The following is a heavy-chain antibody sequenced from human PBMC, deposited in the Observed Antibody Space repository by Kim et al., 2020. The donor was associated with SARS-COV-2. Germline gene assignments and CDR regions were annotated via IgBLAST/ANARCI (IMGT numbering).Heavy chain of an antibody. Sequence: SETLSLTCTVSGGSISSGGYYWSWIRQHPGKGLEWIGYIYYSGSTYYNPSLKSRVTISVDTSKNQFSLKLSSVTAADTAVYYCASTGGPKDYYWYFDLWGRGTLVTVSS. D-gene: IGHD2-15*01. CDR1: GGSISSGGYY. CDR2: IYYSGST. J-gene: IGHJ2*01. CDR3: ASTGGPKDYYWYFDL. V-gene: IGHV4-31*03.